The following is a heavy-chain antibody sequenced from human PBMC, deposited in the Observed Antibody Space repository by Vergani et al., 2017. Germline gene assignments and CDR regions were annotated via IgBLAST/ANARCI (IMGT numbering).Heavy chain of an antibody. D-gene: IGHD3-10*01. V-gene: IGHV3-7*01. CDR1: GFISSSYW. J-gene: IGHJ6*02. Sequence: EGQLVESGGDWVQRRGSLRLSCAASGFISSSYWMSWVRQAPGKGLEWVANVNQDGSEKYYVDSVRGRFTISRDNAKNSIYLQMNSLRAEDTAVYFCVRVPLIRRGSGNYGINNYHGMDVWGQGTTVIVSS. CDR2: VNQDGSEK. CDR3: VRVPLIRRGSGNYGINNYHGMDV.